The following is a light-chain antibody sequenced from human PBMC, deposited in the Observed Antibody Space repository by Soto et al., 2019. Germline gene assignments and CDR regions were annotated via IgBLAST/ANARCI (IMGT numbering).Light chain of an antibody. CDR1: QSVGSN. J-gene: IGKJ1*01. CDR2: GAS. V-gene: IGKV3-15*01. Sequence: EFVLTQSPVTLSLSPVERFTLSCMARQSVGSNLAWYQQKPGQAPRLLIYGASTRATGIPARFSGSGSETEFTLTISSLQAEDSAVYFCQQYNNWPTWTFGQGTKVDIK. CDR3: QQYNNWPTWT.